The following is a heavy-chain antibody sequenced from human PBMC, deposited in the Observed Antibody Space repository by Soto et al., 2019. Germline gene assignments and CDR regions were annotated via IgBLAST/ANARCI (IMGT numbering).Heavy chain of an antibody. CDR1: GYTFTGYY. CDR3: ARDIVVVPAAGGEDDY. Sequence: ASVKVSCKASGYTFTGYYMHWVRQAPGQGLEWMGWINPTSGGTNYAQKFQGRVTMTRDTSISTAYMELSRLRSDDTAVYYCARDIVVVPAAGGEDDYWGQGTLVTVSS. V-gene: IGHV1-2*02. J-gene: IGHJ4*02. D-gene: IGHD2-2*01. CDR2: INPTSGGT.